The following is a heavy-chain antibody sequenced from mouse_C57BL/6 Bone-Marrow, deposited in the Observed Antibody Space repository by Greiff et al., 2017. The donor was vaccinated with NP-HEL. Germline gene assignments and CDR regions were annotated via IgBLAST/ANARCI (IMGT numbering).Heavy chain of an antibody. CDR2: IDPETGGT. D-gene: IGHD2-4*01. J-gene: IGHJ3*01. Sequence: QVQLQQSGAELVRPGASVTLSCKASGYTFTDYEMHWVKQTPVHGLAWIGAIDPETGGTAYNQKFKGKAILTADKSSSTAYMELRSLTSEDSAVYYCTREWNDYSWFAYWGQGTLVTVSA. CDR3: TREWNDYSWFAY. CDR1: GYTFTDYE. V-gene: IGHV1-15*01.